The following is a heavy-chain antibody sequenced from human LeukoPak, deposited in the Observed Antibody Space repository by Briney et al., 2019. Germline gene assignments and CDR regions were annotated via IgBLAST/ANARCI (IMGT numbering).Heavy chain of an antibody. J-gene: IGHJ6*02. V-gene: IGHV1-18*01. D-gene: IGHD3-22*01. CDR2: ISSYSGNT. Sequence: GASVKVSCKASGYTFTSYGISWVRQAPGQGLEWMGWISSYSGNTNYAQKIQGRVTLTTDTPTSTAYMELRSLRSDDTAVYYCAREGYYDSSGYSQVQYYYYGMDVWGQGTTVTVSS. CDR3: AREGYYDSSGYSQVQYYYYGMDV. CDR1: GYTFTSYG.